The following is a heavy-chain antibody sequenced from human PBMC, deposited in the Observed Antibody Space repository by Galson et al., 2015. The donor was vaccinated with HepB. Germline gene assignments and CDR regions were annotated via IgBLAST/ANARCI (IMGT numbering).Heavy chain of an antibody. Sequence: SVKVSCKASGYTFTSYAMHWVRQAPGQRLEWMGWINAGNGNTKYSQKFQGRVTITRDTSASTAYMELSSLRSEDTAVYYCARSKLLWRGAFDIWGQGTMVTVSS. D-gene: IGHD3-10*01. V-gene: IGHV1-3*01. CDR3: ARSKLLWRGAFDI. CDR2: INAGNGNT. J-gene: IGHJ3*02. CDR1: GYTFTSYA.